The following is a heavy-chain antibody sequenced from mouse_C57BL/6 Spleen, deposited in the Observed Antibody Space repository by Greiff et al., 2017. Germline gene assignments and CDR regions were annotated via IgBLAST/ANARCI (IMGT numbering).Heavy chain of an antibody. Sequence: QVQLQQPGAELVKPGASVKMSCKASGYTFTSYWITWVKQRPGQGLEWIGDIYPGSGSTNYNEKFKSKATLTVDTSSSTAYMQLSSLTSEDSAVYYCARRTVVYWYFDVWGTGTTVTVSS. CDR3: ARRTVVYWYFDV. CDR2: IYPGSGST. V-gene: IGHV1-55*01. D-gene: IGHD1-1*01. J-gene: IGHJ1*03. CDR1: GYTFTSYW.